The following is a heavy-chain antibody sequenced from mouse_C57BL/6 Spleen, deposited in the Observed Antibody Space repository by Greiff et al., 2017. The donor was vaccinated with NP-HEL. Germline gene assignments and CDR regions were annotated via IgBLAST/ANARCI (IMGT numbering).Heavy chain of an antibody. Sequence: EVQLQESGGGLVKPGGSLKLSCAASGFTFSSYAMSWVRQTPEKRLEWVATISDGGSYTYYPDNVKGRFTISRDSAKNNLYLQMSHLKSEDTAMYYCARDDYDGSSYWYFDVWGTGTTVTVSS. CDR2: ISDGGSYT. D-gene: IGHD1-1*01. V-gene: IGHV5-4*01. CDR3: ARDDYDGSSYWYFDV. J-gene: IGHJ1*03. CDR1: GFTFSSYA.